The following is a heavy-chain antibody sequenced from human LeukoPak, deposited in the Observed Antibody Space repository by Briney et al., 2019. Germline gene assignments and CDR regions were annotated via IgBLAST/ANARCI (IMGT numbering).Heavy chain of an antibody. D-gene: IGHD5-18*01. V-gene: IGHV3-30-3*01. Sequence: GGSLRLSCAASGFTFSSYAMHWVRQAPGKGLEWVAVISYDGSNKYYADSVKGRFTISRDNSKNTLYLQMNSLRAEDTAVYYCARDRGGYSYGYCYGMDVWGQGTTVTVSS. J-gene: IGHJ6*02. CDR1: GFTFSSYA. CDR3: ARDRGGYSYGYCYGMDV. CDR2: ISYDGSNK.